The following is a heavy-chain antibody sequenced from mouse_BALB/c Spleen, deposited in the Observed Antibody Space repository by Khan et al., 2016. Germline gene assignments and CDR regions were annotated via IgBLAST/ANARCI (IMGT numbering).Heavy chain of an antibody. J-gene: IGHJ3*01. Sequence: QVQLQQSGSELARPGASVKLSCKASGYTFTNYWMQWIKQRPGQGLEWIGDIYPGDGDTRYAQKFEGKTTLTADTSSSPVYMQLDNLASEDSAVYYCTRGYGSSFVAWFTYWGQGTLVTVSA. CDR2: IYPGDGDT. CDR1: GYTFTNYW. V-gene: IGHV1-87*01. D-gene: IGHD1-1*01. CDR3: TRGYGSSFVAWFTY.